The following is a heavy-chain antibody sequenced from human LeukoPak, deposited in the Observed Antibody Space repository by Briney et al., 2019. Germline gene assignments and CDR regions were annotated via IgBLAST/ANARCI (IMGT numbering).Heavy chain of an antibody. J-gene: IGHJ4*02. CDR3: AKDYCRGGNCPLPFFDS. CDR2: IIDVGDT. V-gene: IGHV3-23*01. D-gene: IGHD2-15*01. Sequence: GGSLRLSYAVSGFTLSEHAMSWVRQAPGEGLEWVSGIIDVGDTYYADSVKGRFTISRDSSKNTLYLQMNSLRAEDTATYYCAKDYCRGGNCPLPFFDSWGQGTLVTVSS. CDR1: GFTLSEHA.